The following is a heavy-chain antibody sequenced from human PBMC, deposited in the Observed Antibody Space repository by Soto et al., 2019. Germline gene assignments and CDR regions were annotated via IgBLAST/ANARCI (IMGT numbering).Heavy chain of an antibody. D-gene: IGHD1-1*01. Sequence: QVHLQESGPGLVKPSETLSLTCTVSGLSITNNYWSWIRQPPGKGLEWIGYIYYTGNTNYDPSLKSRVTMSVDTSKNQFSLNLACLTAADTAIYYCARANWYSEYWGQGTLVIVSS. CDR2: IYYTGNT. CDR1: GLSITNNY. J-gene: IGHJ4*02. V-gene: IGHV4-59*13. CDR3: ARANWYSEY.